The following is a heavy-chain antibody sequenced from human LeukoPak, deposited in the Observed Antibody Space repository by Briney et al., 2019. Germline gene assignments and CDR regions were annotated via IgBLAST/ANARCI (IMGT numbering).Heavy chain of an antibody. CDR3: ARRPLGEQRTYDY. V-gene: IGHV5-51*01. CDR2: IYPGDSDT. D-gene: IGHD2-21*01. J-gene: IGHJ4*02. Sequence: KSGESLKISCKGSGYSFTSYWLGWVRQMPGKGLEWMGIIYPGDSDTRYSPSFQGQVTISADKSISTAYLQWSSLKASDTAMYYCARRPLGEQRTYDYWGQGTLVTVSS. CDR1: GYSFTSYW.